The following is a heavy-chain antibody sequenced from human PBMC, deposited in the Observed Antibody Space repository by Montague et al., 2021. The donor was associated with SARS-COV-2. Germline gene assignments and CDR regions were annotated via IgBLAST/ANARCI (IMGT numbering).Heavy chain of an antibody. Sequence: SETLSLTCTVSGYSISSGYYWGWIRPPPGRGLEWIGSIYHSGSTYYNPSLKSRVTISVDTSKNQFSLKLSSVTAADTAVYYCARDCYDYGSGSYQRWFDPWGQGTLVTVSS. CDR1: GYSISSGYY. V-gene: IGHV4-38-2*02. CDR2: IYHSGST. J-gene: IGHJ5*02. CDR3: ARDCYDYGSGSYQRWFDP. D-gene: IGHD3-10*01.